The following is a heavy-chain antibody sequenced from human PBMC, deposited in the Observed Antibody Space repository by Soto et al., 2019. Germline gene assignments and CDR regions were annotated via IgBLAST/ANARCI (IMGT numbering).Heavy chain of an antibody. Sequence: ASVKVSCKVSGYTLTELSMHWVRQAPGKGLEWMGGFDPEDGETIYAQKFQGRVTMTEDTSTDTAYMELSSLRSVDTAVYYCATGHEEQWLALLFDYWGQGTLVTVSS. D-gene: IGHD6-19*01. CDR2: FDPEDGET. CDR1: GYTLTELS. J-gene: IGHJ4*02. CDR3: ATGHEEQWLALLFDY. V-gene: IGHV1-24*01.